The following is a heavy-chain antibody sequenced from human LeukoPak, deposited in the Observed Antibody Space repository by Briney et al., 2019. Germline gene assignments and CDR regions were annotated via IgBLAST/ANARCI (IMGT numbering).Heavy chain of an antibody. CDR1: GLTFSNYW. D-gene: IGHD2-15*01. V-gene: IGHV3-7*04. J-gene: IGHJ4*02. CDR3: VRYCSGGSCFDY. CDR2: IKEDGSEK. Sequence: GGSLRLSCAPSGLTFSNYWMSWVRQAPGKGLEWVANIKEDGSEKYYVDSVKGRFTISRDNAKNPLYLQMNSLRAEDTAVYYCVRYCSGGSCFDYWGQGTLVTVSS.